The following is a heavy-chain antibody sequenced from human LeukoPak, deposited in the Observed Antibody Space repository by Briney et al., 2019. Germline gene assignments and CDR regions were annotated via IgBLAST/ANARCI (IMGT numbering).Heavy chain of an antibody. CDR3: ARAFGGVIVSDY. CDR2: ISAYNGNT. D-gene: IGHD3-16*02. CDR1: GYTFTSYG. V-gene: IGHV1-18*01. J-gene: IGHJ4*02. Sequence: ASVKVSCKASGYTFTSYGISWVRQAPGQGLEWMGWISAYNGNTNYAQKLQGRVTMTTDTSTSTACMELRSLRSDDTAVYYCARAFGGVIVSDYWGQGTLVTVSS.